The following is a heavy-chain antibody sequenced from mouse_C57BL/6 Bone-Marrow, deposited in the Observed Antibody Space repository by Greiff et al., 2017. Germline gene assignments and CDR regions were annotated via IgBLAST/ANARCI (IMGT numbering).Heavy chain of an antibody. Sequence: QVQLMESGPGLVQPSQSLSITCTVSGFSLTSYGVHWVRQSPGKGLEWLGVIWRGGSTDYNAAFMSRLSITKDNSKSQVFFKMNSLQADDTAIYYCAKKGSSYDYWYFDVWGTGTTVTVSS. CDR1: GFSLTSYG. CDR2: IWRGGST. D-gene: IGHD1-1*01. V-gene: IGHV2-5*01. CDR3: AKKGSSYDYWYFDV. J-gene: IGHJ1*03.